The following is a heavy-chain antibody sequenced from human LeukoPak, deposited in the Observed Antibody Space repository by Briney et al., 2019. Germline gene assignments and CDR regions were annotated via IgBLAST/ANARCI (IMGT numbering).Heavy chain of an antibody. Sequence: GGSLRLSCAASGLTFTRYSMSWVRQAPGKGLEWVSAISGSGDSTYYADSVKGRFTISRDNSKNTLYVQMNSLRAEDTAVYYCAKGPPSSSAQYFQHWGQGALVTVSS. CDR3: AKGPPSSSAQYFQH. V-gene: IGHV3-23*01. D-gene: IGHD6-6*01. CDR2: ISGSGDST. J-gene: IGHJ1*01. CDR1: GLTFTRYS.